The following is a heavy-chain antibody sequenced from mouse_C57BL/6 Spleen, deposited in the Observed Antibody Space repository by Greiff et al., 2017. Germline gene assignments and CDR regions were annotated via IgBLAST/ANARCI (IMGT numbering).Heavy chain of an antibody. J-gene: IGHJ1*03. CDR2: IRLKSDNYAT. D-gene: IGHD2-10*01. CDR1: GFTFSNYW. V-gene: IGHV6-3*01. CDR3: TGAYYAPDV. Sequence: EVKLEESGGGLVQPGGSMKLSCVASGFTFSNYWMNWVRQSPEKGLEWVAQIRLKSDNYATHYAESVKGRFTISRDDSKSSVYLQMNNLRAEDTGIYYCTGAYYAPDVWGTGTTVTVSS.